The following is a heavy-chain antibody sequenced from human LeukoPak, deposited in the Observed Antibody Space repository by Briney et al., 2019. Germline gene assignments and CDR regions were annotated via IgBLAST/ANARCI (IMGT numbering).Heavy chain of an antibody. J-gene: IGHJ3*01. CDR3: ARPSAYSPDGFDV. V-gene: IGHV3-21*01. CDR2: ISSSFNYL. D-gene: IGHD1-26*01. CDR1: GFTFDDYA. Sequence: GGSLRLSCAASGFTFDDYAMHWVRQAPGKGLEWVSSISSSFNYLYYADSVKGRFTISRDNAKNSLYLQMNSLRAEDTAVYYCARPSAYSPDGFDVWGQGTMVTISS.